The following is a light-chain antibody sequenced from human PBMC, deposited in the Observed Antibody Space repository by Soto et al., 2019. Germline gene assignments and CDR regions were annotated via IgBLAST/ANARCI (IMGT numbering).Light chain of an antibody. V-gene: IGKV1-5*01. CDR3: HYHHRYTPFT. J-gene: IGKJ4*01. CDR1: QSSSRW. Sequence: NITCRGSQSSSRWLVWYRQKPGKATKLLIYDAYSLDSGVASRFSCSGSGTESAFTISLLPPHDFGTDHSHYHHRYTPFTFGGGTKVDIK. CDR2: DAY.